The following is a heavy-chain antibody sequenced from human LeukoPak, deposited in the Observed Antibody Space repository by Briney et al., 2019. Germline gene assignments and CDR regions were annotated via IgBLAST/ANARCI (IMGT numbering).Heavy chain of an antibody. J-gene: IGHJ4*02. CDR3: ARVDGSDFWSGYHSLDS. CDR1: GYTFTSFG. CDR2: ISAYNGNT. Sequence: ASVTVSCKASGYTFTSFGITWVRQAPGQGLEWMGWISAYNGNTNYAQKFQGKVTMTTDTSTHTAYMELRTLRSDDTGVYYCARVDGSDFWSGYHSLDSWGQGTLVTVSS. V-gene: IGHV1-18*01. D-gene: IGHD3-3*01.